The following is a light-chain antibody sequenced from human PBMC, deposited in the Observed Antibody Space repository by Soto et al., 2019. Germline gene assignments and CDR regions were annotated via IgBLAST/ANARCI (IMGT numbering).Light chain of an antibody. CDR3: QQGFT. J-gene: IGKJ3*01. CDR2: GAS. V-gene: IGKV3-20*01. CDR1: QSVRNK. Sequence: EIVVTQSPATLSVSPGERATLSCRVSQSVRNKVAWYQQKPGQAPRLLIYGASSRATGIPDRFSGSGSGTDFTLTISRLEPEDFAVYYCQQGFTFGPGTKVDIK.